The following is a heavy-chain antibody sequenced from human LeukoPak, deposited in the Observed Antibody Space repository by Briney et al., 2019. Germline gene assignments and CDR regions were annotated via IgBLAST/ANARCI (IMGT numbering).Heavy chain of an antibody. CDR1: GGXISISTYY. CDR2: IYYTGST. Sequence: PSETLSLTCTVSGGXISISTYYWGWIRQPPGRGLKWVGNIYYTGSTYYNPSLMSRATISVDTSKNQFSLKLSSVTAADTAVYYCASLSSSYYYMGWFDPWGQGTLVTVSS. V-gene: IGHV4-39*01. D-gene: IGHD3-22*01. J-gene: IGHJ5*02. CDR3: ASLSSSYYYMGWFDP.